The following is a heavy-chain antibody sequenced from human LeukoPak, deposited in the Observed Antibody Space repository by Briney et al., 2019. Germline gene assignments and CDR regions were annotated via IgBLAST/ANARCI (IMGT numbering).Heavy chain of an antibody. CDR1: GGSISGYY. CDR2: IYYSGSGST. V-gene: IGHV4-59*12. J-gene: IGHJ3*02. CDR3: ARDSIKQWPNDI. Sequence: PSETLSHTCTVSGGSISGYYWSWIRQPPGKGLEWIGYIYYSGSGSTNYNPSLKSRVTISVDRSKNQFSLKLSSVTAADTAVYYCARDSIKQWPNDIWGQGTMVTVSS. D-gene: IGHD6-19*01.